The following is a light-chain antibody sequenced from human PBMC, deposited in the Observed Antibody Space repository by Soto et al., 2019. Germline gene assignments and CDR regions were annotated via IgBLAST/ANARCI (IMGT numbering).Light chain of an antibody. CDR3: MQTIQTPLT. Sequence: DIVMTQSPLSLPVTPGEPASISCRSSQSLLHSNGYNYLDWYLQKPGQSPQLLIYLGSNRASGVPDRFSSSGSGTDFTLKISRVEAEDVGVYYCMQTIQTPLTFGGGTKVEIK. V-gene: IGKV2-28*01. CDR2: LGS. J-gene: IGKJ4*01. CDR1: QSLLHSNGYNY.